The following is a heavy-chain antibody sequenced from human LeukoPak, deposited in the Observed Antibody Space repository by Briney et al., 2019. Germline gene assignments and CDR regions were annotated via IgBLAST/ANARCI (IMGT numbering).Heavy chain of an antibody. Sequence: PGRSLRLSCAASGFTFSTYGMHRGRQAPGKGLEWVAVIWYDGSNKYYADSVRGRFTISRDNFKNTLYLQMNSLRAEDTAVYYCARDLEIGSSSYYFDYWGQGTLVTVSS. CDR2: IWYDGSNK. D-gene: IGHD3-3*01. CDR1: GFTFSTYG. V-gene: IGHV3-33*01. CDR3: ARDLEIGSSSYYFDY. J-gene: IGHJ4*02.